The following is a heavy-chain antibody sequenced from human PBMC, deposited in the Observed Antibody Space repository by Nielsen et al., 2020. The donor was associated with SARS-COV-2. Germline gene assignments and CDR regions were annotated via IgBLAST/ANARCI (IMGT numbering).Heavy chain of an antibody. D-gene: IGHD3-3*01. Sequence: GESLKISCAASGFTFSSYAMHWVRQAPGKGLEWVAVISYDGSNKYYADSVKGRFTISRDNSKNTLYLQMNSLRAEDTAVYYCARDAIPRDHAATWVDDLVLRYLEVEADYMDVWGRGTTVTVSS. CDR3: ARDAIPRDHAATWVDDLVLRYLEVEADYMDV. CDR2: ISYDGSNK. J-gene: IGHJ6*03. CDR1: GFTFSSYA. V-gene: IGHV3-30-3*01.